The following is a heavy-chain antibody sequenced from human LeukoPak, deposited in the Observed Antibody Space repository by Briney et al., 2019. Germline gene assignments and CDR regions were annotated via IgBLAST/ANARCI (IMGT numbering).Heavy chain of an antibody. Sequence: ASVNVSCKASGYTFTSYYMHRVRQAPGQGLEWMGIINPSGGSTSYAQKFQGRVTMTRDTSTSTVYMELSSLRSEDTAVYYCARGYCGSTSCYRSWFDPWGQGTLVTVSS. J-gene: IGHJ5*02. V-gene: IGHV1-46*01. D-gene: IGHD2-2*02. CDR3: ARGYCGSTSCYRSWFDP. CDR2: INPSGGST. CDR1: GYTFTSYY.